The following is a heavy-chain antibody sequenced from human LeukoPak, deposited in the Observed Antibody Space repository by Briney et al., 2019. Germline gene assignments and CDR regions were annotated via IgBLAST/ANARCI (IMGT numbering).Heavy chain of an antibody. Sequence: GGSLRLSCAASGFTFTSHVMNWVRQAPGKGLEWVSSISSGSSYIYYADSVKGRFTISRDNAKNSLYLQMNSLRAEDTAVYYCARGLAAAGTRDVWGQGTTVTVSS. CDR2: ISSGSSYI. CDR3: ARGLAAAGTRDV. J-gene: IGHJ6*02. CDR1: GFTFTSHV. V-gene: IGHV3-21*01. D-gene: IGHD6-13*01.